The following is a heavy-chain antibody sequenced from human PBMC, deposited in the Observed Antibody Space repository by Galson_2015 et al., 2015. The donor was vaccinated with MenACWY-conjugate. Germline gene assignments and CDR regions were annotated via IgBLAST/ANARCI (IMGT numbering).Heavy chain of an antibody. J-gene: IGHJ4*02. Sequence: SVKVSCKASGYTFNNYGMNWVRQAPGQGLEWMGWINTNTGNPTYAQGFTGRFVFSLDTSVSTAYLQISSLKAEDTAVYYCARDVGATTFDHWGQGTLVTVSS. D-gene: IGHD1-26*01. CDR1: GYTFNNYG. CDR3: ARDVGATTFDH. CDR2: INTNTGNP. V-gene: IGHV7-4-1*02.